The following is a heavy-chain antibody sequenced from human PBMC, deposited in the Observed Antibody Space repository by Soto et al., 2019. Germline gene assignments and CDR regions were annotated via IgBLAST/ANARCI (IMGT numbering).Heavy chain of an antibody. J-gene: IGHJ4*02. Sequence: QVQLVQSGAEVKKPGSSVKVSCKASGGTFNNYAISWVRQAPGQGLEWMGGIIPLFGATNYAQHFQGRVTITADKFPSTSYMELSSLKSEDTAVYYCARLIGEGYSGTYGLDYWGQGTLVTVSS. D-gene: IGHD1-26*01. CDR3: ARLIGEGYSGTYGLDY. CDR2: IIPLFGAT. V-gene: IGHV1-69*06. CDR1: GGTFNNYA.